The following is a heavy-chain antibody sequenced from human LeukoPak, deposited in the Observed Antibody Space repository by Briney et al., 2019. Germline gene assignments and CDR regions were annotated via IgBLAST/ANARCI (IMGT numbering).Heavy chain of an antibody. CDR3: ASPRDTHSGSFLFDY. J-gene: IGHJ4*02. V-gene: IGHV4-59*01. CDR2: IYYSGST. CDR1: GGSISSYY. Sequence: SETLSLTCTVSGGSISSYYWSWIRQPPGKGLEWIGYIYYSGSTNYNPSLKSRVTVSVDTSKNQFSLKLSSVTAADTAVHYCASPRDTHSGSFLFDYWGQGTLVTVSS. D-gene: IGHD1-26*01.